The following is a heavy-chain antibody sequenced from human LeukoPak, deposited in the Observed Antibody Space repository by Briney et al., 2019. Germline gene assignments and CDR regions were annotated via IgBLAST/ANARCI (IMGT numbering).Heavy chain of an antibody. D-gene: IGHD1-1*01. CDR2: IISSSSYI. CDR1: GFTFSSYS. CDR3: ARDHPEGTGWFDY. J-gene: IGHJ4*02. V-gene: IGHV3-21*01. Sequence: GGSLRLSCAASGFTFSSYSMNWVSQAAGKGLEWVSSIISSSSYIYYAESVKGRFTISRDNAKNSLYLQMNSLRAEDTAVYYCARDHPEGTGWFDYGGQGTLVTVSS.